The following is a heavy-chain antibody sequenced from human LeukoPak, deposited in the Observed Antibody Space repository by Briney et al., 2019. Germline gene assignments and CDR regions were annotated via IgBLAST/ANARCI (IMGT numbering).Heavy chain of an antibody. V-gene: IGHV3-7*04. J-gene: IGHJ4*02. CDR3: ARSQSLGY. CDR2: IKHDGSDK. CDR1: GFTFSSYW. Sequence: GGSLRLSCAASGFTFSSYWMSWVRHAPGKGLEGVANIKHDGSDKYYVDSVKGRFTISRDNAENALYLQMNSLRAEDTAMYYCARSQSLGYWGQGTLVTVSS.